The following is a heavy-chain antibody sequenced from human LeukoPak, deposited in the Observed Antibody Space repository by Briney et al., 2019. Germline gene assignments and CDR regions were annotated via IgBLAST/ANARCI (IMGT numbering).Heavy chain of an antibody. J-gene: IGHJ4*02. CDR2: IRSSGDGT. CDR3: ARGKGIYCGGDCSALDY. V-gene: IGHV3-64*01. Sequence: PVGSLRLSRAASRFAFNSYAMHWVRQAPGLGLEYVSAIRSSGDGTYYANSVKGRFTISRDNSKNTLYLQMGSLRAEDMAVYYCARGKGIYCGGDCSALDYWGQGTLVTVSS. D-gene: IGHD2-21*02. CDR1: RFAFNSYA.